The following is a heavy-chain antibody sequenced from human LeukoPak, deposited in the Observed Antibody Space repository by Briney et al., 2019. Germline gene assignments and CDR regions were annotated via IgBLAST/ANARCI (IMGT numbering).Heavy chain of an antibody. D-gene: IGHD2-2*01. CDR3: ARAQYCSSTSGAAGY. J-gene: IGHJ4*02. V-gene: IGHV5-51*01. CDR2: IYPGDSDT. Sequence: GESLKISCKGSGYSFTSYWIGWVRQMPGKGLEWMGIIYPGDSDTRYSPSFQGQVTISADKSSSTAYLKWSSLKASDTTMYYCARAQYCSSTSGAAGYWGQGTLVTVSS. CDR1: GYSFTSYW.